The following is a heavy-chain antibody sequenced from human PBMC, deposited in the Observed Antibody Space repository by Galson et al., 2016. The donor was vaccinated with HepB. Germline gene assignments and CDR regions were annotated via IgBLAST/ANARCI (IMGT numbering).Heavy chain of an antibody. CDR2: ISYDGSNK. Sequence: SLRLSCAASGFTFSNYAMHWVRQAPGKGLEWVAIISYDGSNKYYADSVKGRFTISRDNSKNTLYLQMNILRAEDTAVYYCARDPLRYGDRHFDSWGQGTLVTVSS. J-gene: IGHJ4*02. CDR1: GFTFSNYA. D-gene: IGHD4-17*01. CDR3: ARDPLRYGDRHFDS. V-gene: IGHV3-30-3*01.